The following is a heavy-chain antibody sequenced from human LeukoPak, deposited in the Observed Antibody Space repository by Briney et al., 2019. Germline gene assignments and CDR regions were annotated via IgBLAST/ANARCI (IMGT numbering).Heavy chain of an antibody. CDR1: GFTFSRST. Sequence: GGSLRLSCAASGFTFSRSTMHWVRQAPAKGLEWVAVISYDGSNKYYADSVKGRFPISRDNSKSTLYLQMNSLRAEDTAVYYCARTYYYGSGSNDYWGQGTLVTVSS. CDR3: ARTYYYGSGSNDY. J-gene: IGHJ4*02. D-gene: IGHD3-10*01. V-gene: IGHV3-30-3*01. CDR2: ISYDGSNK.